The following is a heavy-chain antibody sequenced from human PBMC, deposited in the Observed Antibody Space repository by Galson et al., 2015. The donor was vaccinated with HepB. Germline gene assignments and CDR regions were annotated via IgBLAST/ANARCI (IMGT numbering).Heavy chain of an antibody. CDR3: ARDGQKWLASQQWFCDS. D-gene: IGHD6-19*01. CDR2: IGQQSKII. CDR1: GFAFSEYN. J-gene: IGHJ4*02. V-gene: IGHV3-21*06. Sequence: SLRLSCAASGFAFSEYNMNWVRQAPGKGLEWVSSIGQQSKIIYYADSVKGRFTISRDNARNSLYLEMNHVRDADTAVYFCARDGQKWLASQQWFCDSWGQGTLVTVSS.